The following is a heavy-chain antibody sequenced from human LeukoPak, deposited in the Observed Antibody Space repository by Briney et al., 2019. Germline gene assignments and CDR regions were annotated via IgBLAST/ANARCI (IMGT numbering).Heavy chain of an antibody. CDR3: VRGWPVW. Sequence: PGGSLRLSCEVSGFTFSGSEMHWMRQAPGKGLEWVSCISSDSSIIYYAESVKGRFTISRDNAKNSLYLQMNSLRAEDTAVHFCVRGWPVWWGQGTLVTVSS. CDR1: GFTFSGSE. V-gene: IGHV3-48*01. CDR2: ISSDSSII. J-gene: IGHJ4*02. D-gene: IGHD3-16*01.